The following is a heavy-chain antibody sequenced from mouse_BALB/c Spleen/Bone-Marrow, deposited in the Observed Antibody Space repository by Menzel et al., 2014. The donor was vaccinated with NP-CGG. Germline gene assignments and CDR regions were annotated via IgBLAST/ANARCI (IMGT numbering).Heavy chain of an antibody. Sequence: VQLVESGAELVKPGASVKLSCKASGYTFTSFYMYWVKQRPGQGLEWIGGINPSNGGTNFNEKFKSKATLTLGKSSSTAYMQLSSLTSEDSAVYYCTRGSYGSSQYYFDYWGQGTTLTVSS. D-gene: IGHD1-1*01. CDR3: TRGSYGSSQYYFDY. V-gene: IGHV1S81*02. CDR2: INPSNGGT. J-gene: IGHJ2*01. CDR1: GYTFTSFY.